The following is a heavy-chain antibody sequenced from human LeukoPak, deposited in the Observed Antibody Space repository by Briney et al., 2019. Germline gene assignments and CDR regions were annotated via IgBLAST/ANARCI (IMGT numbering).Heavy chain of an antibody. CDR1: GFTFSSYG. D-gene: IGHD6-19*01. CDR2: IWYDGSNK. J-gene: IGHJ4*02. V-gene: IGHV3-33*06. Sequence: GGSLRLSCAASGFTFSSYGMHWVRQAPGKGLEWVAVIWYDGSNKYYADSVKGRFTISRDNSKNTLYLQMNSLRAEDTAVYYCAKDDGYSSVYYFDYWGQGTLVTVSS. CDR3: AKDDGYSSVYYFDY.